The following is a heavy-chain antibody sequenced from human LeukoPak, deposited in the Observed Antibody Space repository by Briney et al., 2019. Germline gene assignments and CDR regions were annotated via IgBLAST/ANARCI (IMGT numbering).Heavy chain of an antibody. CDR2: ISGSGGST. CDR1: GFTFSSYG. CDR3: ARGGEDIVVVPAAGFDY. D-gene: IGHD2-2*01. V-gene: IGHV3-23*01. J-gene: IGHJ4*02. Sequence: TGGSLRLSCAASGFTFSSYGMSWVRQAPGKGLEWVSAISGSGGSTYYADSVKGRFTISRDNSKNTLYLQMNSLRAEDTAEYYCARGGEDIVVVPAAGFDYWGQGTLVTVSS.